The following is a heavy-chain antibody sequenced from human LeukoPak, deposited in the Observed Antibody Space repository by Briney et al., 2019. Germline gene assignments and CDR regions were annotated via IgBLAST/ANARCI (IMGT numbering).Heavy chain of an antibody. D-gene: IGHD5-24*01. CDR1: GFTFSSYS. CDR3: ARDYADGYNDY. Sequence: GGSLRLSCAASGFTFSSYSMNWVRQAPGKGLEWVSSISSSSYIYYADSVKGRFTISRDNAKNSLYLQMNSLRAEDTAVYYCARDYADGYNDYWGQGTLVTVSS. CDR2: ISSSSYI. V-gene: IGHV3-21*01. J-gene: IGHJ4*02.